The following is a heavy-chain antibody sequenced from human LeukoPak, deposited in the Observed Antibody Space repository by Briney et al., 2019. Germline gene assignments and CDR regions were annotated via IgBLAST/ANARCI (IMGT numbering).Heavy chain of an antibody. CDR3: AKSGYNRFDY. D-gene: IGHD5-24*01. Sequence: GGSLRLSCAGSGFTFSSSAMSWVGQAPGKGLEWVSSMSGRGSGGSTYYADSVKGRFTISRDNSKSTLYLQMNSLRAEDTAVYYCAKSGYNRFDYWGQGTLVTVSS. J-gene: IGHJ4*02. CDR2: MSGRGSGGST. V-gene: IGHV3-23*01. CDR1: GFTFSSSA.